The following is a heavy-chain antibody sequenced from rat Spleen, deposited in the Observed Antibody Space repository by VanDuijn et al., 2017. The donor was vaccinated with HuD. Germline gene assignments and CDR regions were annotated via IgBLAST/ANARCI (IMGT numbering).Heavy chain of an antibody. V-gene: IGHV5-25*01. D-gene: IGHD1-7*01. Sequence: EVQLVESGGGLVQPGRSLKLSCAASGFIFSNYYMAWVRQAPTKGLEWVAFISAGGGNTHYRDSVKGRFTMSRDNAKSTLYLQMDSLRSEDTATYYCSRPSYGYPFAYWGQGTLVTVSS. CDR2: ISAGGGNT. CDR1: GFIFSNYY. J-gene: IGHJ3*01. CDR3: SRPSYGYPFAY.